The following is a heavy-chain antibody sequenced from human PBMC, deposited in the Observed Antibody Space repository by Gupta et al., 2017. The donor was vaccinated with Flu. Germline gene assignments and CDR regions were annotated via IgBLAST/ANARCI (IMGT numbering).Heavy chain of an antibody. D-gene: IGHD2/OR15-2a*01. CDR2: IYPGDSDT. Sequence: EVQLVQSAAEVKKPGQSLKISCKGSGYLYTNFWIWWVRQMPGKGLEWMEIIYPGDSDTRYSPSIQGHVTISADKSSNTAYLQWSSLKASDTAMYYCARGQGNTRYFDYWGQGTLVTISS. J-gene: IGHJ4*02. V-gene: IGHV5-51*03. CDR3: ARGQGNTRYFDY. CDR1: GYLYTNFW.